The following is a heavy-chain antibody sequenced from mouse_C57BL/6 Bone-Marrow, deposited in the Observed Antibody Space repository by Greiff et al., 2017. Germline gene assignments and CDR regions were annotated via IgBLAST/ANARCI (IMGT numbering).Heavy chain of an antibody. CDR2: INPSNGGT. D-gene: IGHD1-1*01. J-gene: IGHJ1*03. CDR1: GYTFTSYW. CDR3: AGHYYYGSSWYFDD. Sequence: QVQLKQPGTELVKPGASVKLSCKASGYTFTSYWMPWVKQRPGQGLEWIGNINPSNGGTNYNEKFKSKATLTVDTSSSTAYLQLSSLTSEDSAVFYCAGHYYYGSSWYFDDWGTGTTVTVSS. V-gene: IGHV1-53*01.